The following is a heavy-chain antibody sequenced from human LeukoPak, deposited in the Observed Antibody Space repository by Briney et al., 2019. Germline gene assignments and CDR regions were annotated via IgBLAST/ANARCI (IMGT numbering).Heavy chain of an antibody. Sequence: PSETLSLTCTVSGGSISSSSYYWGWIRQPPGKGLEWIGSIYYSGSTYYNPSLKSRVTISVDTSKNQFSLKLSSVTAADTAVYYCARHVATMVRGVITAYFDYWGQGTLVTVSS. D-gene: IGHD3-10*01. V-gene: IGHV4-39*07. CDR1: GGSISSSSYY. J-gene: IGHJ4*02. CDR2: IYYSGST. CDR3: ARHVATMVRGVITAYFDY.